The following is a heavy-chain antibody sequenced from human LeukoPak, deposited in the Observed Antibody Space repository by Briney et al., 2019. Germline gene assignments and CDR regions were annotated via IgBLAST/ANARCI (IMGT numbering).Heavy chain of an antibody. Sequence: ASVKVSCKVSGYTLTELSMHWVRQAPGKGLEWMGAFDPEDGETIYAQKFQGRVTMTEDTSTDTAYMELSSLRSEDTAVYYCATPLGTGPYYFDYWGQGTLVTVSS. CDR2: FDPEDGET. V-gene: IGHV1-24*01. CDR3: ATPLGTGPYYFDY. CDR1: GYTLTELS. J-gene: IGHJ4*02. D-gene: IGHD3/OR15-3a*01.